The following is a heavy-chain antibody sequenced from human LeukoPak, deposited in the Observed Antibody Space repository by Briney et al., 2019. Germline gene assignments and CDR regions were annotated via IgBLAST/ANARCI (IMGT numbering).Heavy chain of an antibody. V-gene: IGHV3-23*01. CDR3: AKDKGYYASGSYKEYVQD. CDR1: GFTFSSYA. J-gene: IGHJ1*01. CDR2: ISGHGDGT. D-gene: IGHD3-10*01. Sequence: GGSLRLSCAASGFTFSSYAMTWVRQAPGKGLEWVSAISGHGDGTYYADSVRGRFTTSRDNSNNTLYLQMNSLRAEDTALYYCAKDKGYYASGSYKEYVQDWGQGTLATVSS.